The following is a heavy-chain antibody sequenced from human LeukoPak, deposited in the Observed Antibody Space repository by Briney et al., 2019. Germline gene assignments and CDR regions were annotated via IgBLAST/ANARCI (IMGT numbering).Heavy chain of an antibody. CDR1: GGSISSYY. CDR3: ARSPGYYFDY. Sequence: KPSETLSLTCTVSGGSISSYYWCWIRQPPGKGLEWIGYIYYSGSTNYNLSPKSRVTISVDTSKNQFSLKLSSVTAADTAVYYCARSPGYYFDYWGQGALVTVSS. J-gene: IGHJ4*02. V-gene: IGHV4-59*08. CDR2: IYYSGST.